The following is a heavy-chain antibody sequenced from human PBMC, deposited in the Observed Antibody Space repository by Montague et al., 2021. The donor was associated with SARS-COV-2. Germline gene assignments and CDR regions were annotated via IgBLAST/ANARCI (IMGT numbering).Heavy chain of an antibody. CDR3: ARGGWGAPGTGRLFDY. D-gene: IGHD3-10*01. CDR1: GDSVSSNSAA. J-gene: IGHJ4*02. Sequence: ISGDSVSSNSAAWNWIRQSPSRGLEWLGRTYYKSKWYNDYAVSVKSRITINPDTSKNQFSLQLNSVTPEDTAVYYCARGGWGAPGTGRLFDYWGQGTLVTVSS. CDR2: TYYKSKWYN. V-gene: IGHV6-1*01.